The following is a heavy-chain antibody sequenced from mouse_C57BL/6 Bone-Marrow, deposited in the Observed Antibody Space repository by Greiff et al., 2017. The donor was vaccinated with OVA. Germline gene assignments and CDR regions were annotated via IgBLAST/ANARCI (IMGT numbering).Heavy chain of an antibody. D-gene: IGHD2-4*01. CDR2: INPNNGGT. J-gene: IGHJ4*01. V-gene: IGHV1-26*01. CDR3: ARESYYDYYYAMDY. CDR1: GYTFTDYY. Sequence: EVQLQQSGPELVKPGASVKISCKASGYTFTDYYMNWVKQSHGKSLEWIGDINPNNGGTSYNQKFKGKATLTVDKSSSTAYMELHSLTSEDSAVYYCARESYYDYYYAMDYWGQGTSVTVSS.